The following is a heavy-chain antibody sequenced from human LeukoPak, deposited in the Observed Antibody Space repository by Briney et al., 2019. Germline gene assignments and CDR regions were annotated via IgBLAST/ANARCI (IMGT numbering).Heavy chain of an antibody. CDR2: INHSGST. V-gene: IGHV4-34*01. Sequence: PSETLSLTCAVYGGSFSGYYWSWIRQPPGKGLEWIGEINHSGSTNYNPSLKSRVTISVDTSKNQFSLKLSSVTAADTAVYYCARGRDADYWGQGTLVTVSS. J-gene: IGHJ4*02. CDR1: GGSFSGYY. CDR3: ARGRDADY.